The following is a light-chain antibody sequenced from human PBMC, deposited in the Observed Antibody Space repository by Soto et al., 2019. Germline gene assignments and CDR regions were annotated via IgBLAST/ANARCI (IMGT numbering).Light chain of an antibody. V-gene: IGKV4-1*01. CDR1: QSVLYSSNNNNY. J-gene: IGKJ1*01. CDR3: QQYYSTPPA. CDR2: WAS. Sequence: DIVMTQSPDSLAVSLGERATINCKSSQSVLYSSNNNNYLAWYQQKPGQPPKLLIYWASTRESGVPDRFSGSGSGTDFTLTISSLQAEDVAVYYCQQYYSTPPAFGQGTKVDIK.